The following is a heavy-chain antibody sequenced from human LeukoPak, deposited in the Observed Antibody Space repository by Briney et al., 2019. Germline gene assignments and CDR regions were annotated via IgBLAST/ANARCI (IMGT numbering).Heavy chain of an antibody. CDR3: ASRPSGSYSGPPVY. Sequence: SETLSLTCTVSGGSISSYYWSWIRQPPGKGLEWIGYIYYSGSTYYNPSLRSRVTISVDTSKNQFSLKLSSVTAADTAVYHCASRPSGSYSGPPVYWGQGTLVTVSS. CDR1: GGSISSYY. D-gene: IGHD1-26*01. CDR2: IYYSGST. J-gene: IGHJ4*02. V-gene: IGHV4-59*01.